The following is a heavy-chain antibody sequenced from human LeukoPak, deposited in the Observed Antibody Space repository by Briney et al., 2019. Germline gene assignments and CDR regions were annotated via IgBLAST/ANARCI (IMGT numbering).Heavy chain of an antibody. V-gene: IGHV3-53*01. D-gene: IGHD3-3*01. J-gene: IGHJ5*02. CDR1: GFTFSSYW. CDR3: ARVWSGYYVA. Sequence: GGSLRLSCAASGFTFSSYWMNWARQAPGKGLEWVSVIYSGGSTYYADSVKGRFTISRDNSKNTLYLQMNSLRAEDTAVYYCARVWSGYYVAWGQGTLVTVSS. CDR2: IYSGGST.